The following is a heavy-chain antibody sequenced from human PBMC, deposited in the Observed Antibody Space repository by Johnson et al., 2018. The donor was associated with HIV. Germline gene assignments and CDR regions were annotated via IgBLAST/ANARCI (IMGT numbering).Heavy chain of an antibody. CDR3: GSLGDGHQKGAFEI. Sequence: EVQLVESGGGLVHHGGSLRLSCIGSGFTFSHNWMSWVRQAPGKGPEWVANINHDVSAIHYVDSVKGRFTISRDNAKRSLFLQMNSLRVEDTAVYFCGSLGDGHQKGAFEIWGHGTMVTVSS. D-gene: IGHD3-16*01. V-gene: IGHV3-7*01. J-gene: IGHJ3*02. CDR1: GFTFSHNW. CDR2: INHDVSAI.